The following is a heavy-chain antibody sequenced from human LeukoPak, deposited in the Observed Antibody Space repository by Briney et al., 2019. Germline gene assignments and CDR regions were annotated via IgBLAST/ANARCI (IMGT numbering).Heavy chain of an antibody. CDR2: ISSSSSYI. Sequence: TGGSLRLSCAASGFTFSSYSMSWVRQAPGKWLEWVSSISSSSSYIYYADSVKGRFTISRHNAKNSLYLQMDSLRAEDTAVYYCARVSSSWHYFDYWGQGTLVTVSS. CDR1: GFTFSSYS. D-gene: IGHD6-13*01. J-gene: IGHJ4*02. CDR3: ARVSSSWHYFDY. V-gene: IGHV3-21*01.